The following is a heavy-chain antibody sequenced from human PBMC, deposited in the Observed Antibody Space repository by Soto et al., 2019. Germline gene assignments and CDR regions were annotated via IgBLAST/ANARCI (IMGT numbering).Heavy chain of an antibody. J-gene: IGHJ6*02. CDR1: GYSFTQYL. D-gene: IGHD3-16*01. CDR3: ARRSMITGHYYYGMDG. CDR2: IYPGDSDT. Sequence: EALTFSCTVSGYSFTQYLIGWVHPLTGKGLELVGIIYPGDSDTRYSSVFQGQVTISADKFISTAYVQWSSLKASDTAMYYCARRSMITGHYYYGMDGWGQGTTVT. V-gene: IGHV5-51*07.